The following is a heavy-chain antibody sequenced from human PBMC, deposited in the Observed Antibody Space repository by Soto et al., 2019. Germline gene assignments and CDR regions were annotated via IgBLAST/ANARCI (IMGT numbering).Heavy chain of an antibody. D-gene: IGHD3-16*01. J-gene: IGHJ5*02. CDR3: ARSYYDYVWGPQNWFDP. CDR1: GYTFTSYG. V-gene: IGHV1-18*01. Sequence: ASVKVSCKASGYTFTSYGITWVRQAPGQGLERMGWISGYNGNTNYAQNLQGRVTLTTDTSTSTAYMELRSLRSDDTAVFYCARSYYDYVWGPQNWFDPWGQGTLVTVSS. CDR2: ISGYNGNT.